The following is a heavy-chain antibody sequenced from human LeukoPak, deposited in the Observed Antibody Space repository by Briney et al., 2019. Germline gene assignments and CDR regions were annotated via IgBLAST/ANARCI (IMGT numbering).Heavy chain of an antibody. CDR3: ARDLYSSGWYAYYYYYGLDV. V-gene: IGHV3-48*04. D-gene: IGHD6-19*01. CDR2: ISSSSSTI. Sequence: GGSLRLSCAASGFTFSSYSMNWVRQAPGKGLEWVSYISSSSSTIYYADSVKGRFTISRDNAKNSLYLQMNSLRAEDTAVYYCARDLYSSGWYAYYYYYGLDVWGQGTTVTVSS. J-gene: IGHJ6*02. CDR1: GFTFSSYS.